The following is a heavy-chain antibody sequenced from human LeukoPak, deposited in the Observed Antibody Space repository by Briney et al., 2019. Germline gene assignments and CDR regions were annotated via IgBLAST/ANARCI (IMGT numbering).Heavy chain of an antibody. CDR2: INPNSGGT. D-gene: IGHD3-10*01. V-gene: IGHV1-2*04. CDR3: ATHYGSGSYSGRGYYGMDV. J-gene: IGHJ6*04. CDR1: ASTFTGSY. Sequence: ASVTPSCSASASTFTGSYIPSVRQAPGQGLEWKGWINPNSGGTNYAQEFQGWVTMTRDTSISTAYMELSRLRSDDTAVYYCATHYGSGSYSGRGYYGMDVWGKGTTVTVSS.